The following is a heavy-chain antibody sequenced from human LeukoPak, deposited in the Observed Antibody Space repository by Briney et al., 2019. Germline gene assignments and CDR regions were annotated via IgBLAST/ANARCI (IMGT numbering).Heavy chain of an antibody. V-gene: IGHV4-34*01. J-gene: IGHJ5*02. CDR1: GGSFSGYY. Sequence: SETLSLTCAVYGGSFSGYYWSWIRQPPGKGLEWIGEINHSGSTNCNPSLKSRVTISVDTSKNQFSLKLSSVTAADTAVYYCARYSSSWSPRGFDPWGQGTLVTVSS. CDR2: INHSGST. D-gene: IGHD6-13*01. CDR3: ARYSSSWSPRGFDP.